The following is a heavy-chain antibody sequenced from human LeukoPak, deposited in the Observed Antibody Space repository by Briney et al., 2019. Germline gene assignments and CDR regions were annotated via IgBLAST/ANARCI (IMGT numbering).Heavy chain of an antibody. J-gene: IGHJ4*02. CDR1: GFTFSSYA. CDR2: ISGSGGST. V-gene: IGHV3-23*01. CDR3: AKSPYYYDSTDY. Sequence: GGSLRLPCAASGFTFSSYAMSWVRQAPGKGLEWVSAISGSGGSTYYADSVKGRFTISRDNSKNTLYLQMNSLRAEDTAVYYCAKSPYYYDSTDYWGQGTLVTVSS. D-gene: IGHD3-22*01.